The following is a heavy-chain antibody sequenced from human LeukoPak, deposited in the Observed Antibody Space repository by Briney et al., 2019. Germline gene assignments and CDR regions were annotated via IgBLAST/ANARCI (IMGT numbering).Heavy chain of an antibody. CDR3: ARPSSLVAATLEAFDI. Sequence: SETLSLTCAVYGGSFSSCYWGWIRQPPGKGLEWIGSIYYSGSTYYNPSLKSRVTISVDTSKNQFSLKLSSVTAADTAVYYCARPSSLVAATLEAFDIWGQGTMVTVSS. V-gene: IGHV4-39*01. CDR2: IYYSGST. D-gene: IGHD2-15*01. J-gene: IGHJ3*02. CDR1: GGSFSSCY.